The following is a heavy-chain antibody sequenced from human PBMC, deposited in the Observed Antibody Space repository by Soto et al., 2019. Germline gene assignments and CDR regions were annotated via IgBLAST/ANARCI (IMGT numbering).Heavy chain of an antibody. V-gene: IGHV1-2*04. CDR3: ARETLYYYDSSGYYLFDY. CDR2: INPNSGGT. Sequence: GASVKVSCKASGYTFTGYYMHWVRQAPGQELEWMGWINPNSGGTNYAQKFQGWVTMTRDTSISTAYMELSRLRSDDTAVYYCARETLYYYDSSGYYLFDYWGQGTLVTVSS. D-gene: IGHD3-22*01. J-gene: IGHJ4*02. CDR1: GYTFTGYY.